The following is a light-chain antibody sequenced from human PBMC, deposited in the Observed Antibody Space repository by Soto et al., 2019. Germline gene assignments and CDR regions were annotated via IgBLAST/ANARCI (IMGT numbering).Light chain of an antibody. CDR1: SSNIGSNT. CDR3: ASWDDGLNGPV. J-gene: IGLJ2*01. Sequence: QSVLTQPPSASGTPGQRVIMSCSGTSSNIGSNTVAWYKQVPGTAPKVVIYSSIHRHSGFPDRLSGSKSGTEASLAISGLQSEDEADYYCASWDDGLNGPVFGGGTKVTVL. V-gene: IGLV1-44*01. CDR2: SSI.